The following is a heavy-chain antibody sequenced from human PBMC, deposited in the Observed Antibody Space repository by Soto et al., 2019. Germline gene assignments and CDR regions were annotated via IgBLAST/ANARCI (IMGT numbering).Heavy chain of an antibody. Sequence: GGSLRLSCAASGFTFSSYWLSWVRQAPGKGLEWVANIKQDGSEKYYVDSGKGRFTISRDNAKNSLYLQMNSLRAEDRVVFYVARSGVTRLYDSSGSFDYWGQGTLVTVSS. J-gene: IGHJ4*02. CDR3: ARSGVTRLYDSSGSFDY. V-gene: IGHV3-7*01. D-gene: IGHD3-22*01. CDR2: IKQDGSEK. CDR1: GFTFSSYW.